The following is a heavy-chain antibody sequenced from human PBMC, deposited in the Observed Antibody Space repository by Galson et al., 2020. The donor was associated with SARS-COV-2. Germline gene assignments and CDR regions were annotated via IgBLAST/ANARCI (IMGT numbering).Heavy chain of an antibody. CDR1: GYSFTGYY. CDR2: INPNTGGA. J-gene: IGHJ4*02. V-gene: IGHV1-2*06. D-gene: IGHD6-13*01. Sequence: ASVKVSCKASGYSFTGYYLHWVRQAPGQGLDWMGRINPNTGGANYAQKFQGRVTMTRDTSINTTYMELSRLRSDDTAVYYCAREVRATAATWFDYWGPGTLLTVSS. CDR3: AREVRATAATWFDY.